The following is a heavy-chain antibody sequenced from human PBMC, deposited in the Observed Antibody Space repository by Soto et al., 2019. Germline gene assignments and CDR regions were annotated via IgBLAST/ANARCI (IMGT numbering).Heavy chain of an antibody. CDR2: IWYAGSNK. CDR1: GFTFSSYG. J-gene: IGHJ4*02. V-gene: IGHV3-33*01. D-gene: IGHD3-10*01. Sequence: QVQLVESGGGVVQPGRSLRLSCAASGFTFSSYGMHWVRQAPGKGLEWVAVIWYAGSNKYYADSVKGRFTISRDNSKNTLYLQMNSLRAEDTAVYYCARSPSITMVRGALPGFDYWGQGTLVTVSS. CDR3: ARSPSITMVRGALPGFDY.